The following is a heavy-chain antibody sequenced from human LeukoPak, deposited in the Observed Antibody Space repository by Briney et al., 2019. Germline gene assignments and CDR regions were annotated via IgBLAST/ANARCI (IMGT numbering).Heavy chain of an antibody. CDR2: IHYSGST. J-gene: IGHJ6*02. D-gene: IGHD6-19*01. Sequence: PGGSLRLSCAASGFTFSSYAMSWIRQPPGKGLEWIGSIHYSGSTYYNPSLKSRVTILVDTSKNQFSLKVSSVTAADTAVYYCARVFEQWLTPYYYYGMDVWGQGTTVTVSS. V-gene: IGHV4-39*07. CDR1: GFTFSSYA. CDR3: ARVFEQWLTPYYYYGMDV.